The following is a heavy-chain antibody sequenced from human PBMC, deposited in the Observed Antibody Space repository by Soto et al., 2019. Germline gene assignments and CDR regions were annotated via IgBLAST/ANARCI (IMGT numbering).Heavy chain of an antibody. CDR3: AKGGDSSSWYKGYYYYMDV. CDR1: GFTFRSYA. CDR2: ISGSGGST. D-gene: IGHD6-13*01. Sequence: SLRLSCAASGFTFRSYAMSWVRQAPGKGLEWVSAISGSGGSTYYADSVKGRFTISRDNSKNTLYLQMNSLRAEDTAVYYCAKGGDSSSWYKGYYYYMDVWGKGTTVTVSS. J-gene: IGHJ6*03. V-gene: IGHV3-23*01.